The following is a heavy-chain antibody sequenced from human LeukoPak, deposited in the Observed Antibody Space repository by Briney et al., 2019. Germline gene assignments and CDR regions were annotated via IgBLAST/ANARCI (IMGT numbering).Heavy chain of an antibody. CDR2: ISGSGGST. CDR1: GFIFSSYS. D-gene: IGHD5-12*01. V-gene: IGHV3-23*01. CDR3: AKDKPVSGYDPVDY. Sequence: GGSLRLSCAASGFIFSSYSMNWVRQAPGKGLEWVSAISGSGGSTYYADSVKGRFTISRDNSKNTLYLQMNSLRAEDTAVYYCAKDKPVSGYDPVDYWGQGTLVTVSS. J-gene: IGHJ4*02.